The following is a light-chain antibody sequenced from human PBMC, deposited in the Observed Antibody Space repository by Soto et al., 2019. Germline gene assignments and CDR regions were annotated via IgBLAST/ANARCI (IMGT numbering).Light chain of an antibody. CDR3: QQYQNWPRM. J-gene: IGKJ1*01. CDR2: SAS. V-gene: IGKV3-15*01. Sequence: EIVLTQSPATLSVSPGERATLCCRASQTVSTNSAWYQQKPGQPPRLLFFSASSHFAGLPARYRASGSGTEFTLTLDNVHAEDFGFYFCQQYQNWPRMFGQGTRVDI. CDR1: QTVSTN.